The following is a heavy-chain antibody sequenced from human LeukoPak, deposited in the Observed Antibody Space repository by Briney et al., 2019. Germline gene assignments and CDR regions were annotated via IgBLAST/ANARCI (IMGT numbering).Heavy chain of an antibody. CDR1: GFTFSSYS. CDR2: ISSSSSYI. D-gene: IGHD2-15*01. J-gene: IGHJ6*02. Sequence: PGGSLRLSCAASGFTFSSYSMNWVRQAPGKGLEWVSSISSSSSYIYYADSVKSRFTISRDNAKNSLYLQMNSLRAEDTAVYYCARDQGCSGGSCYFWYYYYGMDVWGQGTTVTVSS. CDR3: ARDQGCSGGSCYFWYYYYGMDV. V-gene: IGHV3-21*01.